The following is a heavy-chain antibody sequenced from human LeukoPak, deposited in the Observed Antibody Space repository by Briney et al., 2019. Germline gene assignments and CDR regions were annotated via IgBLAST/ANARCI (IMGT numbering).Heavy chain of an antibody. CDR1: GFSFDDYA. Sequence: PGRSLRLSCAASGFSFDDYAMHWVRQAPGKGLEWVSGISWNSGNIGYADSEKGRFTISRDNSKNTLYLQMNSLRVEDTAIYYCAKAHIATRPCFYFDYWGQGTLLSVSS. CDR3: AKAHIATRPCFYFDY. V-gene: IGHV3-9*01. CDR2: ISWNSGNI. J-gene: IGHJ4*02. D-gene: IGHD6-6*01.